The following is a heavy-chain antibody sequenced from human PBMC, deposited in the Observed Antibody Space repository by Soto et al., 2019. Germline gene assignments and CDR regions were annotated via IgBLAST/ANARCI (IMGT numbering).Heavy chain of an antibody. J-gene: IGHJ6*02. D-gene: IGHD3-10*01. V-gene: IGHV3-23*01. Sequence: GGSLRLSCAASGFTFSSYAMSWVRQAPGKGLEWVSAISGSGGSTYYADSVKGRFTISRDNSKNTLYLQMNSLRAEDTAVYYCAKMLLWFGELLGYYGMDVWGQGTTVTVSS. CDR2: ISGSGGST. CDR1: GFTFSSYA. CDR3: AKMLLWFGELLGYYGMDV.